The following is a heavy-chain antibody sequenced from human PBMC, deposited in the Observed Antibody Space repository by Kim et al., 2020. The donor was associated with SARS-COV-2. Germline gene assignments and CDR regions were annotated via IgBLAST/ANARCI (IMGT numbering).Heavy chain of an antibody. D-gene: IGHD3-9*01. CDR2: ISGSGTTA. CDR1: GFTFSDYF. Sequence: GGSLRLSCAASGFTFSDYFMSWIRQAPGKGLEWVSFISGSGTTALYADSVKGRFTISRDNAKNTLYLQMNSLSAEDTAVYYCGGHCDILRCLSPFHDYYGLVVWGQGTTVTVSS. CDR3: GGHCDILRCLSPFHDYYGLVV. J-gene: IGHJ6*02. V-gene: IGHV3-11*04.